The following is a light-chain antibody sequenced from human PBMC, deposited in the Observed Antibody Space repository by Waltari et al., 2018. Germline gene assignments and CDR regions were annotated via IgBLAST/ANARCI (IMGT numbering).Light chain of an antibody. V-gene: IGKV1-39*01. CDR1: QSISSY. Sequence: DIQMTQSPSSLSASVGDRVTITCRASQSISSYLNWYQQKPGKAPKPLIYAASSLQSGVPSRFSGSGSGTDFTLTINSLHPEDFATYYCQQSYSAPRTFGQGTKLEIK. J-gene: IGKJ2*02. CDR3: QQSYSAPRT. CDR2: AAS.